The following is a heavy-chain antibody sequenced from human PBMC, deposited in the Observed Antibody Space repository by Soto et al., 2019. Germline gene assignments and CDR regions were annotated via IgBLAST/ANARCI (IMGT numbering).Heavy chain of an antibody. Sequence: SETLSLTCIVSGESISSSSYYWGWIRQPPGIGLEWIGCIYYSGRTYYNPSFKSRVTISIDTSKNQFSLKLSSVTATDTAVYYCARQRTTVVTQAYFDHWGQGALVTVSS. D-gene: IGHD2-21*02. CDR1: GESISSSSYY. J-gene: IGHJ4*02. CDR2: IYYSGRT. CDR3: ARQRTTVVTQAYFDH. V-gene: IGHV4-39*01.